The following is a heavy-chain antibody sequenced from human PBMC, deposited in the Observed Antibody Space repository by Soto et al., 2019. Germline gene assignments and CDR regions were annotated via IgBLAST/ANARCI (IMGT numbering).Heavy chain of an antibody. Sequence: QVQLVQSGAEVKKPGSSVKVSCKASGGIFSTYAISWLRQAPGQGLEWMGGIIPLFGTPNYAQRFQGRVTINAGESTSTAYMELSRMRSEDTAVYYCARDRDDYGSGNYYNRIDFWGQGTLVTVSS. D-gene: IGHD3-10*01. CDR2: IIPLFGTP. CDR1: GGIFSTYA. V-gene: IGHV1-69*01. CDR3: ARDRDDYGSGNYYNRIDF. J-gene: IGHJ4*02.